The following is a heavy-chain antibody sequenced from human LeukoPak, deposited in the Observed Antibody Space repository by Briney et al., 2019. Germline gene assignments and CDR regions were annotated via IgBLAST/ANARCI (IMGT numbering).Heavy chain of an antibody. Sequence: PSETLSLTCAVSGYSISSGYYWGWIRQPPGKGLEWIGSIYHSGSTYYNPSLKSRVTMSVDTSKNQFSLKLSSVTAADTAVYYCARREANWGGFDYWGQGTLVTVSS. J-gene: IGHJ4*02. V-gene: IGHV4-38-2*01. CDR3: ARREANWGGFDY. CDR2: IYHSGST. D-gene: IGHD7-27*01. CDR1: GYSISSGYY.